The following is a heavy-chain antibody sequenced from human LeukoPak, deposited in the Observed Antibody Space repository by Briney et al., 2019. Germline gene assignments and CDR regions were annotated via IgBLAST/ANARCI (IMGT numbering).Heavy chain of an antibody. V-gene: IGHV3-66*01. Sequence: GGSLRLSCAASGFTFSSYSMNWVRQAPGKGLEWVSVIYTGGSTNYGDSVKGRFTISRDNSKNTLYLQMNSLRADDTAIYYCARGQSYGGADCYSDWGQGTLVTVSS. CDR2: IYTGGST. CDR3: ARGQSYGGADCYSD. CDR1: GFTFSSYS. D-gene: IGHD2-21*02. J-gene: IGHJ4*02.